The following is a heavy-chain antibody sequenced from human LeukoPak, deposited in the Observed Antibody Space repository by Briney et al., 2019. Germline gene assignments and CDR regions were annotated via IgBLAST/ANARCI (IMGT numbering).Heavy chain of an antibody. CDR3: AREYGSGSDY. J-gene: IGHJ4*02. CDR2: IRKDGSDI. Sequence: PGGSLRLSCAASGFTFSSYWMSWVRQAPGKGLEWVANIRKDGSDIHYVDSVKGRFTISRDNSKNTLYLQMNSLRAEDTAVYYCAREYGSGSDYWGQGTLVTVSS. V-gene: IGHV3-7*01. D-gene: IGHD3-10*01. CDR1: GFTFSSYW.